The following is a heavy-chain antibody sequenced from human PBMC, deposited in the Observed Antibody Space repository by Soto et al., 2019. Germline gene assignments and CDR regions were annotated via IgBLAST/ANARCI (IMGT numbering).Heavy chain of an antibody. CDR3: ATYTAFAKYYFDY. V-gene: IGHV4-30-2*01. CDR2: IYPSGTI. CDR1: RVPPTPNRGL. D-gene: IGHD3-16*01. J-gene: IGHJ4*02. Sequence: PSGNPSPPWALSRVPPTPNRGLLGRVRQPPGKGLEWIGYIYPSGTIFYNPSLNSRVTISADTSNNQFSLKLTSVTAADTAVYFCATYTAFAKYYFDYWGRGTLVTVSS.